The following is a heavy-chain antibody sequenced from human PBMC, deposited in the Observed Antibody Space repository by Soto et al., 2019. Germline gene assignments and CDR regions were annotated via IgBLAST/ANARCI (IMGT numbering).Heavy chain of an antibody. Sequence: ASGKVSCKASGYTFTSYGIHWVRQAPGQRLEWTGWINAGNGNTKYSEKFQGRVTITRDTSASTAYLELSSLRSEDTAVYYCARDXNDSSAYYHHYYYGMDVWGQGTTVTVSS. V-gene: IGHV1-3*01. CDR1: GYTFTSYG. D-gene: IGHD3-22*01. J-gene: IGHJ6*02. CDR3: ARDXNDSSAYYHHYYYGMDV. CDR2: INAGNGNT.